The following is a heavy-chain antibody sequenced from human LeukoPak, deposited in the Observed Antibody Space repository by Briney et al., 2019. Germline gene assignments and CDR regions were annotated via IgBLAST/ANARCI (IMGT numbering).Heavy chain of an antibody. J-gene: IGHJ4*02. CDR1: GFTFDDYA. CDR3: AKDPNYGSGSTFDY. V-gene: IGHV3-9*01. D-gene: IGHD3-10*01. CDR2: ISWNSGSI. Sequence: DPGGSLRLSCAASGFTFDDYAMHWVRQAPGKGLEWVSGISWNSGSIGYADSVKGRFTISRDNAKNSLYLQMNSLRAEDTAMYYCAKDPNYGSGSTFDYWGQGTLVTVSS.